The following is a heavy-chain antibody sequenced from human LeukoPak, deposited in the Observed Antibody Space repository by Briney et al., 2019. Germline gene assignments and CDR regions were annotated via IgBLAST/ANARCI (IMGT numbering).Heavy chain of an antibody. D-gene: IGHD3-16*01. J-gene: IGHJ4*02. CDR1: GYSFTRNG. CDR3: ARYVNYAFDY. CDR2: ISANSGNT. Sequence: ASVKVSCMPSGYSFTRNGISWVRQAPGQGLEWMAWISANSGNTNYAQNFQDRVTLTTDTSTSTAYMDLRSLRSDDTAVYYCARYVNYAFDYWGQGTLVTVSS. V-gene: IGHV1-18*01.